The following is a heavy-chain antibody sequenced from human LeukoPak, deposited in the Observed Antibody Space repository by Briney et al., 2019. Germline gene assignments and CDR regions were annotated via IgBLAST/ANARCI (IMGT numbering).Heavy chain of an antibody. CDR1: GYTFTGYY. D-gene: IGHD2-2*01. CDR3: ARGVLPAAMRGVGDAFDI. J-gene: IGHJ3*02. Sequence: ASVKVSCKASGYTFTGYYMHWVRQAPGQGLEWMGWINPNSGGTHYAQKFQGWVTVTRDTSISTAYMELSRLRSDDTAVYYCARGVLPAAMRGVGDAFDIWGQGTMVTVSS. CDR2: INPNSGGT. V-gene: IGHV1-2*04.